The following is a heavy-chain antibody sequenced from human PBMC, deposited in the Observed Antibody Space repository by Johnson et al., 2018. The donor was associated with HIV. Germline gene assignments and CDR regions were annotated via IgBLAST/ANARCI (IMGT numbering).Heavy chain of an antibody. CDR3: ARDRPSPGWYSINDAFDI. CDR2: ISYDGSNK. CDR1: GFTFSSYA. Sequence: QVQLVESGGGVVQPGRSLRLSCAASGFTFSSYAMHWVRQAPGKGLEWVAVISYDGSNKYYADSVKGRFTISRDNSRNTLYLQMNSLRAEDTAVYYCARDRPSPGWYSINDAFDIWGQGTMVTVSS. V-gene: IGHV3-30-3*01. D-gene: IGHD6-19*01. J-gene: IGHJ3*02.